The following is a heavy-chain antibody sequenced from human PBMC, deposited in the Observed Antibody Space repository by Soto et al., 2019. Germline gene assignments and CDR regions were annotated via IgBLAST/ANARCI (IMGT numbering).Heavy chain of an antibody. V-gene: IGHV4-4*02. Sequence: PSETLSLTCAVSGTSISSTFWLTWVRQTPGKGLEWIGEIYHTGSTNYNPSLKSRVTISVDTSKNQFSLKLSSVTAADTAVYYCARVSPFRDSSSWYFYYYGMDVWGQGTTVTVSS. CDR1: GTSISSTFW. D-gene: IGHD6-13*01. CDR3: ARVSPFRDSSSWYFYYYGMDV. J-gene: IGHJ6*02. CDR2: IYHTGST.